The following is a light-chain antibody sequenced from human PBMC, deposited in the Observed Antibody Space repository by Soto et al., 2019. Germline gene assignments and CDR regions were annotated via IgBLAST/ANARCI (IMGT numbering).Light chain of an antibody. J-gene: IGKJ3*01. Sequence: IGMTQSPDSLAVSLGERATINCKSSQSVLYSSSNKNYLAWYQQKPGQPPKLLIYWASTRESGVPXXXXXXXXXXXXXXTIGSLQAEDVAVYYCQQYYDTPPTFGPGTKVDIK. CDR3: QQYYDTPPT. CDR1: QSVLYSSSNKNY. V-gene: IGKV4-1*01. CDR2: WAS.